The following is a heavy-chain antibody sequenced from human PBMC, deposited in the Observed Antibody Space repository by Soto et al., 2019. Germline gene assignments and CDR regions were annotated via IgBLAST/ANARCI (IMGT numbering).Heavy chain of an antibody. D-gene: IGHD1-26*01. CDR2: IYWDDDK. Sequence: QITLKESGPTLVKPTQTLTLPCTFSGFSLSTSGVGVGWIRQPPGKALEWLALIYWDDDKRYSPSLKSRLTITKDTSKNQVVLTMTNMDPVDTATYYCAHRRVGAAQHPYFCGMDVWGQGTTVTVSS. J-gene: IGHJ6*02. CDR1: GFSLSTSGVG. CDR3: AHRRVGAAQHPYFCGMDV. V-gene: IGHV2-5*02.